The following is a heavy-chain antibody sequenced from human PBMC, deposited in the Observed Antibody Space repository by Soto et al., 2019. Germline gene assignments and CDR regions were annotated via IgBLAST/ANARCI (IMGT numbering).Heavy chain of an antibody. CDR2: NIPIFGTA. CDR3: ARDRPGRYSCYDFPDPSLSLQYYYGMDV. Sequence: SVKVSCKASGGTFSSYAISWVRQAPGQGLEWMGGNIPIFGTANYAQKFQGRVTITADESTSTAYMELSSLRSEDTAVYYCARDRPGRYSCYDFPDPSLSLQYYYGMDVWGQGTTVTVSS. CDR1: GGTFSSYA. J-gene: IGHJ6*02. V-gene: IGHV1-69*13. D-gene: IGHD5-12*01.